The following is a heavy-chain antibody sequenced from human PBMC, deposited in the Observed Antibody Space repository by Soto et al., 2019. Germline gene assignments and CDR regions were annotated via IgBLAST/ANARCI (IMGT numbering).Heavy chain of an antibody. Sequence: ASETLSLTCTVSGGSISNFYWSWIRQPPGKGLEWIGYIYYSGTTSYNPSLNSRVTISVDTPKNQFSLKLNSVTAADTAVYYCARESYYGSGATVGGYWGRGTLVTVSS. J-gene: IGHJ4*02. CDR2: IYYSGTT. CDR1: GGSISNFY. D-gene: IGHD3-10*01. V-gene: IGHV4-59*01. CDR3: ARESYYGSGATVGGY.